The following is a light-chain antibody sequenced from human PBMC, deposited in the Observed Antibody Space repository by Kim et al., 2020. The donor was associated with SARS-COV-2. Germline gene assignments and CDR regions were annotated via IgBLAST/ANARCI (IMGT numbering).Light chain of an antibody. Sequence: GQRVTSACTESSSNIGAGYDVHWYQQLPGTAPKLLIYGNSNRPSGVPDRFSGSKSGTSASLAITGLQAEDEADYYCQSYDSSLGAVFGGGTKLTVL. CDR2: GNS. J-gene: IGLJ2*01. CDR1: SSNIGAGYD. CDR3: QSYDSSLGAV. V-gene: IGLV1-40*01.